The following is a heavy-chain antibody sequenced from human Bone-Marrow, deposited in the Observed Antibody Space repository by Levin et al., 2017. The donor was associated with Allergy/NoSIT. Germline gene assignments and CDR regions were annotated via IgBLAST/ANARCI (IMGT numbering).Heavy chain of an antibody. D-gene: IGHD6-13*01. CDR1: GFRFNDYA. CDR2: ISGSGGPT. CDR3: AKDRGKGAASRPTS. J-gene: IGHJ5*02. Sequence: GESLKISCAASGFRFNDYAMSWVRQVPGKGLEWVSAISGSGGPTYYADSVKGRFTLSRDNSKNTLYLQMNSLSAEDTAVYFCAKDRGKGAASRPTSWGQGTLVTVSS. V-gene: IGHV3-23*01.